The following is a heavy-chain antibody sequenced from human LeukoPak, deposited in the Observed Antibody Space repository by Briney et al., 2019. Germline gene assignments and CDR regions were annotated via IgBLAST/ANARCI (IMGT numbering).Heavy chain of an antibody. J-gene: IGHJ4*02. CDR2: TSGSGGST. CDR3: AKCTALGGNPYDY. CDR1: GFTFSSYA. D-gene: IGHD4-23*01. V-gene: IGHV3-23*01. Sequence: GGSLRLSCAASGFTFSSYAMSWVRQAPGKGLEWVSATSGSGGSTYYADSVKGRFTISRDNSKNTLYLQMNSPRAEDTAVYYCAKCTALGGNPYDYWGQGTLVTVSS.